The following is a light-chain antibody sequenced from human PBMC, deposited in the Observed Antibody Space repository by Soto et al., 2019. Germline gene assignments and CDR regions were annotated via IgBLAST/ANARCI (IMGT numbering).Light chain of an antibody. V-gene: IGKV1-5*01. CDR2: DAS. Sequence: DIQLTQPPSSLSASVGDRVTITCRASQRISSWLAWYQQKPWKAPKLLIYDASSLESGVPSRFSGSGSGTEFTLTISSLQPDDFATYYCQQYNRYSPWTFGQGTKVDIK. CDR3: QQYNRYSPWT. J-gene: IGKJ1*01. CDR1: QRISSW.